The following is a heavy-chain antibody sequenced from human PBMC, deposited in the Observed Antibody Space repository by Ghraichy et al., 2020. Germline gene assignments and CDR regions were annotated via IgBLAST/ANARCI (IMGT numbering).Heavy chain of an antibody. CDR2: IYYSGST. V-gene: IGHV4-31*03. CDR3: ARGRDGYNDY. D-gene: IGHD5-24*01. CDR1: GGSISSGGYY. Sequence: TLSLTCTVSGGSISSGGYYWSWIRQHPGKGLEWIGYIYYSGSTYYNPSLKSRVTISVDTSKNQFSLKLSSVTAADTAVYYCARGRDGYNDYWGQGTLVTVSS. J-gene: IGHJ4*02.